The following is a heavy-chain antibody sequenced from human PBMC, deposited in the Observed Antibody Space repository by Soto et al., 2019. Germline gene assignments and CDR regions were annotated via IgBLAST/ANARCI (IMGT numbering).Heavy chain of an antibody. CDR3: ARWVGATSFDY. V-gene: IGHV4-31*03. CDR1: GGSISSGGYY. CDR2: IYYSGST. Sequence: QVQLQESGPGLVKPSQTLSLTCTVSGGSISSGGYYWSWIRQHPGKGLEWIGYIYYSGSTYYNPSXKXGVTISVDTSKNQFSLKLSSVTAADTAVYYCARWVGATSFDYWGQGTLVTVSS. J-gene: IGHJ4*02. D-gene: IGHD1-26*01.